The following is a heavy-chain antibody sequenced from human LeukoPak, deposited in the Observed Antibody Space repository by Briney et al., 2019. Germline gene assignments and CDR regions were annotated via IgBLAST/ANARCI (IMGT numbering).Heavy chain of an antibody. D-gene: IGHD3/OR15-3a*01. J-gene: IGHJ4*02. Sequence: ASVKVSCKASGYTFTSYYMHWVRQAPGQGLEWMGIINPSGGSTSCAQKFQGRVTMTRDTSTSTVYMELSRLTYDDTAVYYCARGHIFDFAFWGQGTLVTVSS. CDR1: GYTFTSYY. V-gene: IGHV1-46*01. CDR3: ARGHIFDFAF. CDR2: INPSGGST.